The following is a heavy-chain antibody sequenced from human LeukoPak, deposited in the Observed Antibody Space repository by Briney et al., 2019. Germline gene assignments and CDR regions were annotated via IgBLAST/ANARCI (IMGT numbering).Heavy chain of an antibody. V-gene: IGHV1-2*02. J-gene: IGHJ5*02. D-gene: IGHD6-13*01. CDR2: INPNSGGT. CDR3: ARSPNSSSWFDP. Sequence: GASVKVSCKASGYTFTGYYMHWVRQAPGQGLEWMGWINPNSGGTNYAQKFQGRVTTTRDTSISTAYMELSRLRSDDTAVYYCARSPNSSSWFDPWGQGTLVTVSS. CDR1: GYTFTGYY.